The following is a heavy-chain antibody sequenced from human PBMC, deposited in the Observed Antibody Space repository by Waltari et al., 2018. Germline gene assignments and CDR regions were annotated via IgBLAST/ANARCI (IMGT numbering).Heavy chain of an antibody. CDR2: IHISGST. D-gene: IGHD4-17*01. Sequence: QPQLQESGPGLEKPSETLSLTCPVSGGSITTRRYHWAWIRQTPGKGLEWIGSIHISGSTYYNPSLRSRVTMSVDTSNNQFSLKLTSVTAADTAVYYCARQPPTTVPTPRSPFDTWGQGTMVSVSS. J-gene: IGHJ3*02. CDR3: ARQPPTTVPTPRSPFDT. V-gene: IGHV4-39*07. CDR1: GGSITTRRYH.